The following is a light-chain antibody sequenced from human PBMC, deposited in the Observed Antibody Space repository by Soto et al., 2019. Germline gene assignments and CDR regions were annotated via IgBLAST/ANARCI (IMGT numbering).Light chain of an antibody. J-gene: IGLJ2*01. CDR2: EVS. V-gene: IGLV2-14*01. Sequence: QSALTQPASVSGSPGQSITISCTGTSSDVGGYNYVSWYQQHPGKAPNLMIYEVSNRPSGVSNRFSGSKSGNTASLTISGLQAEDEADYYCSSYTTSSTIVVFGGGTKVTVL. CDR1: SSDVGGYNY. CDR3: SSYTTSSTIVV.